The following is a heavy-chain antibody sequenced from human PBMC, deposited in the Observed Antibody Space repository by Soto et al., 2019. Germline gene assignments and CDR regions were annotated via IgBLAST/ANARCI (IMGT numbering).Heavy chain of an antibody. D-gene: IGHD3-22*01. CDR2: IYYSGST. Sequence: SETLSLTCTVSGGSFISSNYYWGWIRQPPGKGLEWIGSIYYSGSTYYNPSLKSRATMSVDMSKNQFSLKLSSVNAADAAVYYCAIVVDPRSLFHGLDVWGQGTTDTVSS. CDR1: GGSFISSNYY. J-gene: IGHJ6*02. V-gene: IGHV4-39*01. CDR3: AIVVDPRSLFHGLDV.